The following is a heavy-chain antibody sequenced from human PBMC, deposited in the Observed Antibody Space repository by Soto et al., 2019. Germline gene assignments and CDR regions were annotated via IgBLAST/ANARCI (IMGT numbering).Heavy chain of an antibody. D-gene: IGHD5-18*01. CDR1: GGSISSYY. V-gene: IGHV4-59*01. CDR2: IYYSVST. J-gene: IGHJ5*02. CDR3: ARDVFDSHGSSWRNWFDP. Sequence: XGTLSLTFTVSGGSISSYYWSGIGQPPGKGLEWIGYIYYSVSTNYNPSLKSRVTISVDTSKNQFSLKLSSVTAADTAVYYCARDVFDSHGSSWRNWFDPWGQGTLVTVS.